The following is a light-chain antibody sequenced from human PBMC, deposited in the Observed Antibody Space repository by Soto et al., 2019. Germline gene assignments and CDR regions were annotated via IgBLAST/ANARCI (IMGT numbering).Light chain of an antibody. V-gene: IGKV1-39*01. CDR1: QSISSY. J-gene: IGKJ2*01. Sequence: DIQMTQSPSSLSASVGDRVTITCRASQSISSYLNWYQQKPGKAPKLLIYAASSLQSGVTSRFSGSGYGTDFTLTSSSLQPEDFATYYCQQSYSTPYTFGQGTKLEIK. CDR3: QQSYSTPYT. CDR2: AAS.